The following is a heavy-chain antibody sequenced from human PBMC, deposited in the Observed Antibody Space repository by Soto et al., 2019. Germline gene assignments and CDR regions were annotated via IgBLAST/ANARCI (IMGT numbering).Heavy chain of an antibody. CDR2: IYHSGAT. D-gene: IGHD2-2*01. Sequence: QVHLQESGPGLVKPSGTLSLTCDVSGGSIASTNWWIWVRQPPGKGLEWIAEIYHSGATNYNPSLKSRGSISVDKSKNQFSLNLTSVTAADTAIYYCARVISSRDEWIDYWGQGTLVIVSS. CDR1: GGSIASTNW. J-gene: IGHJ4*02. V-gene: IGHV4-4*02. CDR3: ARVISSRDEWIDY.